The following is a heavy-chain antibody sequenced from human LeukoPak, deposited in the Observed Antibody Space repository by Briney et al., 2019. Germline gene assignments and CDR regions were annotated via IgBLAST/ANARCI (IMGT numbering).Heavy chain of an antibody. CDR1: GVTASSNY. J-gene: IGHJ4*02. CDR2: IYSGGST. Sequence: PGGSLRLSCAASGVTASSNYMIWVRQAPRKELEWVAVIYSGGSTYYADSVKGRFTISRDNSKNTLYLQMNSLRAEDTAVYYCARPYYDILTGYRHDYWGQGTLVTVSS. CDR3: ARPYYDILTGYRHDY. V-gene: IGHV3-53*01. D-gene: IGHD3-9*01.